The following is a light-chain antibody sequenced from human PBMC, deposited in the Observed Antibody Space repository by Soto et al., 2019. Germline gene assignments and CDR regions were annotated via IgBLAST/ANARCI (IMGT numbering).Light chain of an antibody. Sequence: DIQMTQSPSTLSASVGDRVTITCRASQSIGSWLAWYQQKPGKAPKLLIYDASSLEIGVPSRFSGSGSGTEFKLTITSLQPEAFAPAYCQQYNIYAYTFGQGTKLEIK. CDR1: QSIGSW. V-gene: IGKV1-5*01. CDR3: QQYNIYAYT. CDR2: DAS. J-gene: IGKJ2*01.